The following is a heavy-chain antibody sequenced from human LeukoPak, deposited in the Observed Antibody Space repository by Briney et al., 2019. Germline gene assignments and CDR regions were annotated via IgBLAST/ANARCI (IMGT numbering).Heavy chain of an antibody. V-gene: IGHV1-2*02. D-gene: IGHD3-10*01. CDR2: INPNSGGT. CDR1: GYTFTGYY. CDR3: ARTHGSGSYDFDY. Sequence: ASVKVSCKASGYTFTGYYMHWVRQAPGQGLEWMGWINPNSGGTNYAQKFQGRVAMTRDTSISTAYMELSRLRSDDTAVYYCARTHGSGSYDFDYWGQGTLVTVSS. J-gene: IGHJ4*02.